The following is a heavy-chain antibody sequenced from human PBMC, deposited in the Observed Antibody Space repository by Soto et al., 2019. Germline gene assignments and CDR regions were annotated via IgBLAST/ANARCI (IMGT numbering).Heavy chain of an antibody. CDR2: IRNKANGGTT. Sequence: GGSLRLSCAASGFTFSYYYMSGVRQAPGKGLEWVGFIRNKANGGTTEYAASVKGRFTISRDDSKSIAYLQMNSLKTEDTAVYYCTRGRAGLPYYYYGMDVWGQGTTVTVSS. J-gene: IGHJ6*02. CDR1: GFTFSYYY. D-gene: IGHD5-12*01. V-gene: IGHV3-49*04. CDR3: TRGRAGLPYYYYGMDV.